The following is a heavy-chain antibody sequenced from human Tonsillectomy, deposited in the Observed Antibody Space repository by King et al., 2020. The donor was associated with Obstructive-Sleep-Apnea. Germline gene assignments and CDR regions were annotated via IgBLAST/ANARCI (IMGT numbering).Heavy chain of an antibody. J-gene: IGHJ4*02. D-gene: IGHD3-22*01. CDR2: ISSSSSTI. CDR3: ARDDPVAYDTSAY. CDR1: GFTFSSDS. Sequence: VQLVESGGGLVQPGGSRRLACAASGFTFSSDSMNWVRQAPGKGREVGSYISSSSSTIYYADSVKGRFTISRDNAKNSLYLQMNSLRAEDTAGYYCARDDPVAYDTSAYWGQGTLVTVSS. V-gene: IGHV3-48*04.